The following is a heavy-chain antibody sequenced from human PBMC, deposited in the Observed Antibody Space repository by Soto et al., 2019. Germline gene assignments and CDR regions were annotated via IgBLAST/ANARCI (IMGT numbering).Heavy chain of an antibody. J-gene: IGHJ4*02. CDR3: VRLPTLYCVSASCLNRPPVDY. V-gene: IGHV4-39*01. Sequence: IRKNPGKVLEWIGNIYYSGSTYYNPSLKSRVTMSVDTSKNQFSLKLSSVTAADTAVYYCVRLPTLYCVSASCLNRPPVDYWGQAPLVSVSS. CDR2: IYYSGST. D-gene: IGHD2-2*01.